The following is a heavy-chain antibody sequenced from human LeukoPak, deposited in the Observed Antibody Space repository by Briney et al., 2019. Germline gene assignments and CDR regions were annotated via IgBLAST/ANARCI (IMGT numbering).Heavy chain of an antibody. D-gene: IGHD1-7*01. CDR2: IYYSGST. Sequence: NPSETLSLTCAVSGGSIGPNYCSWIRQPPGKGLVWIGYIYYSGSTNYNPSLKSRVTISVDTSKNQFSLKLSSVTAADTAVYYCATRPKLGLDALEIWGQGTMGTGSS. V-gene: IGHV4-59*01. J-gene: IGHJ3*02. CDR1: GGSIGPNY. CDR3: ATRPKLGLDALEI.